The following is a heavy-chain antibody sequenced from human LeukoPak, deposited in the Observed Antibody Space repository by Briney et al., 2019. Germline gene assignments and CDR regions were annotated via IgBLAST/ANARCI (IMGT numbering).Heavy chain of an antibody. CDR1: GGSFSGYY. CDR3: ASPRPPRHCSSTSCYTTLGWYFDL. V-gene: IGHV4-34*01. CDR2: INHSGST. Sequence: SETLSLTCAVYGGSFSGYYWSWIRQPPGKGLEWIGEINHSGSTNYNPSLKSRVTISVDTSKNQFSLKLSSVTAADTAVYYCASPRPPRHCSSTSCYTTLGWYFDLWGRGTLVTVSS. J-gene: IGHJ2*01. D-gene: IGHD2-2*02.